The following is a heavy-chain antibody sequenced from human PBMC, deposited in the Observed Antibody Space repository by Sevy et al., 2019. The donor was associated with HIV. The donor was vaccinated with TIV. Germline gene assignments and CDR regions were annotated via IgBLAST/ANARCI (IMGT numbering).Heavy chain of an antibody. CDR1: GFTLSNYW. CDR3: VRVSGDHDSGWYDLDHFDY. V-gene: IGHV3-7*03. Sequence: GGSLRLSCAASGFTLSNYWMTWVRQAPGKGLEWVANIKQDGSEKYYVDSVKGRFTISRDNAKNSLYLQMNSLRAEDTAVYYCVRVSGDHDSGWYDLDHFDYRGRGTLVTVSS. CDR2: IKQDGSEK. J-gene: IGHJ4*02. D-gene: IGHD6-19*01.